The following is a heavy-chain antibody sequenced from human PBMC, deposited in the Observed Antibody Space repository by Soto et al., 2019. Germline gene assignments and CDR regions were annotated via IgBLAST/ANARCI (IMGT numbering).Heavy chain of an antibody. D-gene: IGHD3-3*01. J-gene: IGHJ6*03. Sequence: SETLSLTCTVSGGSISSYYWSWIRQPPGKGLEWIGYIYYSGSTNYNPSLKSRVTISVDTSKNQFSLKLSSVTAADTAVYYCARGRAYYDFWSVYYYYMDVWGKGTTVTVSS. CDR2: IYYSGST. V-gene: IGHV4-59*01. CDR1: GGSISSYY. CDR3: ARGRAYYDFWSVYYYYMDV.